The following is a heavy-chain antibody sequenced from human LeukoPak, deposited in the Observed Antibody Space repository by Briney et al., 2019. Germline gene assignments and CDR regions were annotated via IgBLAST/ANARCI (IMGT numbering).Heavy chain of an antibody. J-gene: IGHJ4*02. CDR1: GYTFTGYY. Sequence: ASVKVSCKASGYTFTGYYMHWVRQAPGQGLEGMGWINPNSGGTNYAQKFQGRVTMTRDTSISTAYMELSRLRSDDTAVYYCARGAAYDFWSGHPGFDYWGQGTLVTVSS. CDR3: ARGAAYDFWSGHPGFDY. D-gene: IGHD3-3*01. V-gene: IGHV1-2*02. CDR2: INPNSGGT.